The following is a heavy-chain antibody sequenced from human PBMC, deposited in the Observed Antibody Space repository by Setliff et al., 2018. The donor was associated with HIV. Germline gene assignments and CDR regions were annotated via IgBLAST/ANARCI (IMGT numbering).Heavy chain of an antibody. CDR1: GASISSGGYY. V-gene: IGHV4-31*03. Sequence: SETLSLTCTVSGASISSGGYYWSWIRQHPGKGLEWIGYIYYSGSTYYNPSLKSRVSMSVDRSKNHFSLRLSSVTAADTAVYYCARGGSRGSWYWDFWGQGTLVTVSS. D-gene: IGHD6-13*01. CDR3: ARGGSRGSWYWDF. J-gene: IGHJ4*02. CDR2: IYYSGST.